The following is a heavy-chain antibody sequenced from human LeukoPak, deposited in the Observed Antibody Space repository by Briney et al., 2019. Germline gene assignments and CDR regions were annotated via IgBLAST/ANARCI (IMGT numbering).Heavy chain of an antibody. J-gene: IGHJ6*02. Sequence: GASVKVSCKASGYTFTSYGISWVRQAPGQGLEWMGWISAYNGNTNYAQKLQGRVTMTTDTSTSTAYMELRSLRSDDTAVYYCARVFRAVNYYFYGMDVWGQGTTVTVSS. CDR2: ISAYNGNT. D-gene: IGHD3-10*02. V-gene: IGHV1-18*01. CDR1: GYTFTSYG. CDR3: ARVFRAVNYYFYGMDV.